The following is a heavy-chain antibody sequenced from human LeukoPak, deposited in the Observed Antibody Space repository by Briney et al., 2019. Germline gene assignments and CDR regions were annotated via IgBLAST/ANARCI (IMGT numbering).Heavy chain of an antibody. CDR2: IRYDGSNK. V-gene: IGHV3-30*02. Sequence: GGSLRLSCAASGFTFSSYGVHWVRQAPGKGLEWVAFIRYDGSNKYYADSVKGRFTISRDNSKNTLYLQMNSLRAEDTAVFYCAKDSGGIVGATFDYWGQGTLVTVSS. D-gene: IGHD1-26*01. J-gene: IGHJ4*02. CDR3: AKDSGGIVGATFDY. CDR1: GFTFSSYG.